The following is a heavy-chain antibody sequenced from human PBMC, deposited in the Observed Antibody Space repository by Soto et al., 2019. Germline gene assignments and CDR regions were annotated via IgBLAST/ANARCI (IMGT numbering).Heavy chain of an antibody. Sequence: QVQLVQSGADVKKPGSSVKVSCQASGVTFSSATLGWVRQAPGQGLEWVGGIIPLFGTASYAQKFQGRVTITADESTSTVYMELSSLRSDDTAVYFCATELGENPASPFDAGGQGTLVTVSS. J-gene: IGHJ4*02. CDR3: ATELGENPASPFDA. D-gene: IGHD3-10*01. CDR2: IIPLFGTA. V-gene: IGHV1-69*01. CDR1: GVTFSSAT.